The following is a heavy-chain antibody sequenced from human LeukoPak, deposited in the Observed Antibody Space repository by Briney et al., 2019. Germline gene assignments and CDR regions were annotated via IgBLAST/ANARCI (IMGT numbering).Heavy chain of an antibody. V-gene: IGHV4-34*01. CDR2: INHSGST. Sequence: SETLSLTCAVYGGSFSGYYWSWIRQPPGKGLEWIGEINHSGSTNYNPSLKSRVTISVDTSKNQFSLKLSSVTAADTAVYYCARHSRGNYYGSGSYHFDYWGQGTLVTVSS. D-gene: IGHD3-10*01. CDR1: GGSFSGYY. J-gene: IGHJ4*02. CDR3: ARHSRGNYYGSGSYHFDY.